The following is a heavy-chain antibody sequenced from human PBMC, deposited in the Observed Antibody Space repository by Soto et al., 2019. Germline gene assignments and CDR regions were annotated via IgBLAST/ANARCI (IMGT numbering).Heavy chain of an antibody. J-gene: IGHJ6*02. Sequence: QTGGSLRLSCAASGFTFSSYGMHWVRQAPGKGLEWVAVISYDGSNKYYADSVKGRFTISRDNSKNTLYLQMSSLRAEDTAVYYCAKGFSSWYFEDGMGVWGQGTTVTVSS. CDR1: GFTFSSYG. CDR2: ISYDGSNK. CDR3: AKGFSSWYFEDGMGV. V-gene: IGHV3-30*18. D-gene: IGHD6-13*01.